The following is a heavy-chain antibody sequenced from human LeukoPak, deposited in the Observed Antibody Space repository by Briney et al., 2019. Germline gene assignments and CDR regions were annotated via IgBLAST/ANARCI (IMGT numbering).Heavy chain of an antibody. CDR3: ARSFEGYYFDE. CDR1: GFTFTNYY. CDR2: ITTNGKTE. D-gene: IGHD3-9*01. V-gene: IGHV3-11*01. Sequence: GGSLRLSCAASGFTFTNYYMSWIRQAPGKGLEWVSFITTNGKTECNADSVKGRFTIARDNAKNSVYLQLNSLRADDTAVYYCARSFEGYYFDEWGQGTLVTVSS. J-gene: IGHJ4*02.